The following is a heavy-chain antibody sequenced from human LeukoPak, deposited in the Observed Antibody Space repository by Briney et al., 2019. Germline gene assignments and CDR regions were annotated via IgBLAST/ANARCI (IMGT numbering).Heavy chain of an antibody. CDR1: GGSISSSSYY. Sequence: SETLSLTCTVSGGSISSSSYYWGWIRQPPGKGLEWIGSIYYSGSTYYNPSLKSRVTISVDTSKNQFSLKLSSVTAADTAVYYCARDREDCSGGSCYANRFDPWGQGTLVTVSS. CDR3: ARDREDCSGGSCYANRFDP. CDR2: IYYSGST. D-gene: IGHD2-15*01. V-gene: IGHV4-39*07. J-gene: IGHJ5*02.